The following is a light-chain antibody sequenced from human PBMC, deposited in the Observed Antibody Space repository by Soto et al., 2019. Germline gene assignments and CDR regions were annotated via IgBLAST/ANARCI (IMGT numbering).Light chain of an antibody. CDR3: HRRSNWPPLT. V-gene: IGKV3-11*01. Sequence: EIVLTQSPATLSLSPGERATLSRRASQSVGGYLDWYQQKPGQAPRLLIYDASNRASGIPARFSGSGSGTDFTLTISSLEPEDLAVYYCHRRSNWPPLTFGGGTKVEIK. CDR2: DAS. J-gene: IGKJ4*01. CDR1: QSVGGY.